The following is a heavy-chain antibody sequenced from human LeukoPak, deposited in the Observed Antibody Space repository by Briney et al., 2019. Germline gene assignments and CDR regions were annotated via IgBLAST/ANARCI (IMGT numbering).Heavy chain of an antibody. CDR1: GFTFSDYY. CDR2: IKQDGSEK. D-gene: IGHD3-16*01. Sequence: GGSLRLSCAASGFTFSDYYMSWIRQAPGKGLEWVANIKQDGSEKYYVDSVKGRFTISRDNAKNSLYLQMNSLRAEDTAVYYCARDQGGVGYWGQGTLVTVSS. J-gene: IGHJ4*02. V-gene: IGHV3-7*01. CDR3: ARDQGGVGY.